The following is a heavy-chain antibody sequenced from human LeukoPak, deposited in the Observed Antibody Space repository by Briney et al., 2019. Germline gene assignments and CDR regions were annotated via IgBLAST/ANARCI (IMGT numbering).Heavy chain of an antibody. D-gene: IGHD3-22*01. CDR1: GGSISSYY. Sequence: SETLSLTCTVSGGSISSYYWSWIRQPAGKGLEWIGRIYTSGSTDYNPSLKSRVTMSVDTSKNQFSLKLSSVTAADTAVYYCARFLPDYYDSGNDAFDIWGQGTMVTVSS. CDR3: ARFLPDYYDSGNDAFDI. CDR2: IYTSGST. J-gene: IGHJ3*02. V-gene: IGHV4-4*07.